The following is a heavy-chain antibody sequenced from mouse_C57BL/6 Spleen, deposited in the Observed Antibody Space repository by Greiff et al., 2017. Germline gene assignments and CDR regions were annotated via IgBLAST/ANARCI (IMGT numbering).Heavy chain of an antibody. V-gene: IGHV1-50*01. CDR1: GYTFTSYW. CDR2: IDPSDSYT. Sequence: QVQLQQPGAELVKPGASVKLSCKASGYTFTSYWMQWVKQRPGQGLEWIGEIDPSDSYTNYNQKFKGKATVTVDTSSSTAYMQLSSLTAEDSAVYCCGPMITTVMDYWGQGTSVTVSS. J-gene: IGHJ4*01. D-gene: IGHD2-4*01. CDR3: GPMITTVMDY.